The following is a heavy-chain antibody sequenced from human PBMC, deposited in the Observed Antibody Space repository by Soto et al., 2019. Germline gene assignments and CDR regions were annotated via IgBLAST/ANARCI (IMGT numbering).Heavy chain of an antibody. Sequence: QVQLQESGPGLVKPSGTLSLTCAVSGGSISDNWWSWVRQPPGKGLEWIGEGYHSGTTYYNPSLKSRGTRALNRSASQISLTLNAVTAADTAVNYCARHVEVARRWGFDSSGQGTLVTVSS. CDR1: GGSISDNW. J-gene: IGHJ4*02. CDR3: ARHVEVARRWGFDS. D-gene: IGHD2-21*01. CDR2: GYHSGTT. V-gene: IGHV4-4*02.